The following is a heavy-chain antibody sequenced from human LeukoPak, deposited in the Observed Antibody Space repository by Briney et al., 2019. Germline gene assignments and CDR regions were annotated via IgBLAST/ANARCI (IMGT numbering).Heavy chain of an antibody. CDR3: AKANNTWNYFDY. CDR2: ISGSGGST. J-gene: IGHJ4*02. V-gene: IGHV3-23*01. Sequence: GGSLRLSCAASGFTFSSFAMSWVRQAPGKGLEWVSAISGSGGSTYCADSVKGRFTISRDNTKNTLSLQMNSLRAEDTAIYYCAKANNTWNYFDYWGQGTLVTVSS. CDR1: GFTFSSFA. D-gene: IGHD1/OR15-1a*01.